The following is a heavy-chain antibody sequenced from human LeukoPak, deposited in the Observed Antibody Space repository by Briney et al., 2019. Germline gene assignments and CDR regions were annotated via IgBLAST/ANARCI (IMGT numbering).Heavy chain of an antibody. CDR3: ATGTGVFDY. CDR1: GDSVSSNSAA. D-gene: IGHD3-10*01. J-gene: IGHJ4*02. Sequence: SQTLPLTCAISGDSVSSNSAAWNWFRQPPSRGLEWLGRTYYRSKWYNDYAESVKSRITINPETSKNQFSLQLNSVTPEDTAVYYCATGTGVFDYWGQGTLVTVSS. V-gene: IGHV6-1*01. CDR2: TYYRSKWYN.